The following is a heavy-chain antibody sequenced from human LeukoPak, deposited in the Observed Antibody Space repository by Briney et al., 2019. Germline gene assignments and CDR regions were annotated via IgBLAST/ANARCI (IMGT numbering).Heavy chain of an antibody. CDR2: IYYSGST. D-gene: IGHD3-10*01. CDR1: GCSITNYY. V-gene: IGHV4-59*01. CDR3: ARGKEVITMLRGLKPGYYFDY. Sequence: SETLSLTCTVSGCSITNYYWSWIRQPPGKGLEWIGYIYYSGSTKYKSSLKGRVTISVDTSKNQFSLKLNSVTAADTAVYYCARGKEVITMLRGLKPGYYFDYWGQGTLVTVSS. J-gene: IGHJ4*02.